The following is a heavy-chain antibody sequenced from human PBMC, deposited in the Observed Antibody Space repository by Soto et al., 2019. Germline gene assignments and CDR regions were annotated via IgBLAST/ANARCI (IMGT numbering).Heavy chain of an antibody. V-gene: IGHV3-73*01. CDR2: IRSKANSYAT. CDR1: GFTFSGSA. Sequence: EVQLVESGGGLVQPGGSLKLSCAASGFTFSGSAMHWVRQASGKGLEWVGRIRSKANSYATAYAASVKGRFTISRDDSKNTAYLQMNSLKTEDTAVYYCTIPTPTFDPWGQGTLVTVSS. CDR3: TIPTPTFDP. J-gene: IGHJ5*02.